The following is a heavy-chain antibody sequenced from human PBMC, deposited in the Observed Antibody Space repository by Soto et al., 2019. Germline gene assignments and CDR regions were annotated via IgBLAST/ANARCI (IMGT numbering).Heavy chain of an antibody. Sequence: GWSLRLSCAASGFTFSGYSMNRVRQAPGKGLEWISYISSLSSPRYYAESVEGRFTISRDNAKNSLYLQMSSLRDEGTAVYFCAREDILGARSFDYWGQGALVTVSS. V-gene: IGHV3-48*02. D-gene: IGHD1-26*01. CDR3: AREDILGARSFDY. J-gene: IGHJ4*02. CDR2: ISSLSSPR. CDR1: GFTFSGYS.